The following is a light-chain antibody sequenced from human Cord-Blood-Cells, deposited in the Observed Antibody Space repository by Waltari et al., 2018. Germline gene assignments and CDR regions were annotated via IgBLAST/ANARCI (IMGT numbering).Light chain of an antibody. CDR1: QSITSY. CDR2: AAS. CDR3: QQSYSTPIT. Sequence: DIQITQSPSPLSASLGDRVTITCRASQSITSYLNCYQQKPGKAPKLLIYAASSLQSGVPSRFSGSGSGTDFTLTISSLQPEDFATYYCQQSYSTPITFGQGTRLEIK. J-gene: IGKJ5*01. V-gene: IGKV1-39*01.